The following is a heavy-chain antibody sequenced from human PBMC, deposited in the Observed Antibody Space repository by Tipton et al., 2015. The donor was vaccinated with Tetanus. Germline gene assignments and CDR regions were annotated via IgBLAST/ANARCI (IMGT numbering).Heavy chain of an antibody. CDR2: IYTSGST. V-gene: IGHV4-4*07. Sequence: LRLSCTVSGGSISSYYWGWIRQPAGKGLEWIGRIYTSGSTNYNPSLKSRVTMSVDTSKNQFSLKLSSVTAADTAVYYCARGMVRGVRVITYYYGMDVWGQGTTVAVSS. J-gene: IGHJ6*02. CDR3: ARGMVRGVRVITYYYGMDV. CDR1: GGSISSYY. D-gene: IGHD3-10*01.